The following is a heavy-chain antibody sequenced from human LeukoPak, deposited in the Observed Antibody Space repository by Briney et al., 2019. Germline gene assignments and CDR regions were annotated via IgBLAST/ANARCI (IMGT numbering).Heavy chain of an antibody. D-gene: IGHD3-22*01. CDR3: ARHVGHYDGSGYYYDWYFDL. CDR2: IHDSGNT. J-gene: IGHJ2*01. CDR1: GGYISSYF. Sequence: SETLSLTCIDSGGYISSYFWSWIRQPPGKGREWIGNIHDSGNTNFNPSLKSRGTISVDTSKNQFSLKLSSVTAADTAVYYCARHVGHYDGSGYYYDWYFDLWGRGTLVTVSS. V-gene: IGHV4-59*08.